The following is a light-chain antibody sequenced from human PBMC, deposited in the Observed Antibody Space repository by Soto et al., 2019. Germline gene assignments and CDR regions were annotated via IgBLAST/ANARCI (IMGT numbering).Light chain of an antibody. V-gene: IGLV1-51*01. CDR2: DNS. CDR1: SSNIGTNY. CDR3: GTWDSSLSAVV. J-gene: IGLJ2*01. Sequence: QSVLTQPPSVSAAPGQKVTLSCSGSSSNIGTNYVSWYQQLPGTAPKLLIYDNSKRPAGIPVRFSGSKSGTSATLGITGLQTGDEADYYCGTWDSSLSAVVFGGGTKLTVL.